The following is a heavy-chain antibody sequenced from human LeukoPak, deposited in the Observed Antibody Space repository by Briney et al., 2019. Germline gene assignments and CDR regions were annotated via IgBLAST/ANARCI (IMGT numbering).Heavy chain of an antibody. D-gene: IGHD6-6*01. J-gene: IGHJ4*02. CDR2: IQSKTDGGTT. Sequence: GGSLRLSCAASGFTFSDAWMTWVRQAPGKGLECVGFIQSKTDGGTTDSAAPVKGRFTVSRDDSKNTLYLQMNSLNSEDTAVYYCTTWSSQFDYWGQGTPVTVSS. CDR1: GFTFSDAW. V-gene: IGHV3-15*05. CDR3: TTWSSQFDY.